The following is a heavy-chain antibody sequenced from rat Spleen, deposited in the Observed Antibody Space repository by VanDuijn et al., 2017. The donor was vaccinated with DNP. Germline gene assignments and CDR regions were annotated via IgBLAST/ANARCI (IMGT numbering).Heavy chain of an antibody. Sequence: EVQLVESGGDLVQPGRSMKLSCAASGFTFSDYGMAWVLQAPTKGLEWIASIITDGDSTYSPDSVKGRFTISRDNAKNTLYLQMNSLRSEDTATYYCTRENSGFDYWGQGVMVTVSS. CDR3: TRENSGFDY. V-gene: IGHV5S13*01. J-gene: IGHJ2*01. D-gene: IGHD4-3*01. CDR2: IITDGDST. CDR1: GFTFSDYG.